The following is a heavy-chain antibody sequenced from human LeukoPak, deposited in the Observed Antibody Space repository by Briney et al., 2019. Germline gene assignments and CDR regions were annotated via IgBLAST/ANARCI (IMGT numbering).Heavy chain of an antibody. CDR2: ISSSGSST. CDR3: AKAGVSVVIFNWFDP. J-gene: IGHJ5*02. V-gene: IGHV3-48*03. D-gene: IGHD3-22*01. CDR1: GFTFRSYE. Sequence: GGSLRLSCAASGFTFRSYEMNWVRQAPGKGLEWVSYISSSGSSTYYADSVKGRFTISRDNSKNTLYLQMNSLRAEDTAVYYCAKAGVSVVIFNWFDPWGQGTLVTVSS.